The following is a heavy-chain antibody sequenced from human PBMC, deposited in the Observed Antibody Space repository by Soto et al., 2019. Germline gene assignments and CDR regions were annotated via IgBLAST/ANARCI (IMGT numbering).Heavy chain of an antibody. Sequence: SETLSLTCTVSGGSISSYYWSWIRQPPGKGLEWIGYIYYSGSTNYNPSLKSRVTISVDTSKNQFSLKLSSVTAADTAVYYCARVSGIAAIAGNYYMDVWGKGATVTVSS. J-gene: IGHJ6*03. D-gene: IGHD1-26*01. CDR3: ARVSGIAAIAGNYYMDV. CDR1: GGSISSYY. V-gene: IGHV4-59*01. CDR2: IYYSGST.